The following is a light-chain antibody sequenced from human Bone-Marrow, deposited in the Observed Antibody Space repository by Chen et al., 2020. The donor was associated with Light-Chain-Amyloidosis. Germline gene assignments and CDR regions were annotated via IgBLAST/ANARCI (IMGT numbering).Light chain of an antibody. CDR3: QSYDSSLSAWV. V-gene: IGLV1-40*01. CDR2: GNS. J-gene: IGLJ3*02. Sequence: QSVLTQPPSVSGAPGQRVTISCTGSSSNIGAPYDVHWYQQLPGTAPKLLIYGNSNRPSGGPDRFSGSKSGTSASLAITGLQAEDEADYDGQSYDSSLSAWVFGGGTKLTVL. CDR1: SSNIGAPYD.